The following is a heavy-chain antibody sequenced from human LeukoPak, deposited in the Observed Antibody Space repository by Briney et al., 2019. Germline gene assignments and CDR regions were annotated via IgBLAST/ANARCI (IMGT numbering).Heavy chain of an antibody. CDR1: GFTFSSYS. CDR3: ARGNWNYPWDYYYYYYMDV. V-gene: IGHV3-21*01. J-gene: IGHJ6*03. CDR2: ISSSSSYI. D-gene: IGHD1-7*01. Sequence: GGSLRLSCAASGFTFSSYSMNWVRQAPGKGLEWVSSISSSSSYIYYADSVKGRFTISRDNAKNSLYLQMNSLRAEDTAVYYCARGNWNYPWDYYYYYYMDVWGKGTTVTVSS.